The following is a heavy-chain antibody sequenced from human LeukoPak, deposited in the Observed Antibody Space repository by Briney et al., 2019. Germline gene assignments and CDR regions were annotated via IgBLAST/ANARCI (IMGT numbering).Heavy chain of an antibody. J-gene: IGHJ6*03. CDR2: IYYSGST. CDR3: ARVLNYYYYYMDV. V-gene: IGHV4-59*01. Sequence: SETLSLTCTVSGGSISSYCWSWIRQPPGKGLEGIGYIYYSGSTNYNPSLKSRVTISVDTSKSQFSLKLSSVTAADTAMYYCARVLNYYYYYMDVWGKGTTVTVSS. CDR1: GGSISSYC.